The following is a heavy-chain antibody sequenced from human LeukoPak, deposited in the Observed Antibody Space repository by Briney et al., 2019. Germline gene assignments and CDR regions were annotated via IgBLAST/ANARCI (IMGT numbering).Heavy chain of an antibody. CDR2: IYWNDDK. CDR3: VYSRGYSYGNWFDP. D-gene: IGHD5-18*01. J-gene: IGHJ5*02. CDR1: GLSLSTSGLG. V-gene: IGHV2-5*01. Sequence: SGPTLVNPTQTLTLTCTFSGLSLSTSGLGVAWIRQPPGKALEWLALIYWNDDKRYSPSLKNRLNITKDTSKTQVVLTMTNMDPVDTATYYCVYSRGYSYGNWFDPWGQGTLVTVSS.